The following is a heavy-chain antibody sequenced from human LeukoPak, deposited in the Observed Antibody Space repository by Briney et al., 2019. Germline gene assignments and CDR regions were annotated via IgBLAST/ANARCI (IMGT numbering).Heavy chain of an antibody. D-gene: IGHD3-22*01. CDR2: INPNSGGT. CDR3: ARGMTLRITMIVVDDAFDI. J-gene: IGHJ3*02. Sequence: ASVKVSCKASGYTFTGYYMHWVRQAPGQGLEWMGWINPNSGGTNYAQKFQGRVTMTRDPSISTAYMELSRLRSDDTAVYYCARGMTLRITMIVVDDAFDIWGQGTMVTVSS. CDR1: GYTFTGYY. V-gene: IGHV1-2*02.